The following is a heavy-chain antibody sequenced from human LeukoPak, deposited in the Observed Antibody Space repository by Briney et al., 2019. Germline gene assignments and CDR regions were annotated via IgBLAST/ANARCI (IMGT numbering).Heavy chain of an antibody. CDR3: ATLTTVVTAYYFDY. D-gene: IGHD4-23*01. Sequence: SETLSLTCTISGGSISSYYWSWIRQPPGKGLEWIGYIYHSGSTDYNPSIKSRVAISVDTSKSQFSLKLTSVTAADTAVYYCATLTTVVTAYYFDYWGQGTLVTVSS. V-gene: IGHV4-4*09. CDR1: GGSISSYY. J-gene: IGHJ4*02. CDR2: IYHSGST.